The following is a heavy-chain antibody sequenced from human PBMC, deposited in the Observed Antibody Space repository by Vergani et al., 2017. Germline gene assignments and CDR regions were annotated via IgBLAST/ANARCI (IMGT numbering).Heavy chain of an antibody. D-gene: IGHD4-23*01. CDR1: GYTFTGYY. J-gene: IGHJ6*02. V-gene: IGHV1-2*02. CDR2: INPNSGGT. CDR3: ARDRWGPSSGTTQPYGMDV. Sequence: QVQLVQSGAEVKKPGASVKVSCKASGYTFTGYYMHWVRQAPGQGLEWMGWINPNSGGTNYAQKFQGRVTMTRDTSSSTAYMELSRLRSDDTAVYYCARDRWGPSSGTTQPYGMDVWGQGTTVTVSS.